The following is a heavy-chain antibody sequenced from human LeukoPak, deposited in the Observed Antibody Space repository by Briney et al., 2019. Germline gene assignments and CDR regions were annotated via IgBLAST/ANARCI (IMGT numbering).Heavy chain of an antibody. Sequence: GGSLRLSCAASVFTFSNAWMSWVRQAPGKGLEWVGRIKSKTDGGTTDYAAPVKGRFTISRDDSKNTLYLQMNSLKTEDTAVYYCTTDLVSGYSYGYPDYWGQGTLVTVSS. D-gene: IGHD5-18*01. J-gene: IGHJ4*02. CDR1: VFTFSNAW. CDR3: TTDLVSGYSYGYPDY. CDR2: IKSKTDGGTT. V-gene: IGHV3-15*01.